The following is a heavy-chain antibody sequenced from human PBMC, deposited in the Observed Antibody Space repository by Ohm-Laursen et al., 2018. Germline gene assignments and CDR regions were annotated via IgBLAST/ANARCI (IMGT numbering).Heavy chain of an antibody. D-gene: IGHD3-3*01. J-gene: IGHJ5*02. Sequence: SETLSLTCAVSGVSVTTGSYYWTWIRQPPGKGLEWIGNTYYRGSTKYSPSLRSRVTISLDTSKNQVSLNLSSVTAADTAVYYCARAEAHITIFGVGDYNWFDPWGQGTLVTVSS. CDR3: ARAEAHITIFGVGDYNWFDP. CDR2: TYYRGST. V-gene: IGHV4-61*01. CDR1: GVSVTTGSYY.